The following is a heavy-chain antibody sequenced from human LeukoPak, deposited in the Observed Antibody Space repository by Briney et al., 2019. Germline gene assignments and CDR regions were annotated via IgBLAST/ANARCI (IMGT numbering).Heavy chain of an antibody. CDR2: IYSGGMT. CDR3: YARPVLPGAFLPSGNYMDV. J-gene: IGHJ6*03. CDR1: GLNVTYNY. V-gene: IGHV3-53*01. Sequence: GGSLRLSCAASGLNVTYNYMSWVRQAPGKGLEWLSVIYSGGMTYYADSVKGRFIISRDNSKNTLYLQMNRLRAEDTAVYYCYARPVLPGAFLPSGNYMDVWGKGTTVTVSS. D-gene: IGHD2-2*01.